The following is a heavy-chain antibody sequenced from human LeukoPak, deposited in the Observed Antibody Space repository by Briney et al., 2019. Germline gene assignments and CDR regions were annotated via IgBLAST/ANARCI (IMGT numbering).Heavy chain of an antibody. CDR3: ARSGYTGYDFHY. CDR1: GYTFTVYY. D-gene: IGHD5-12*01. CDR2: IHSHGGAT. J-gene: IGHJ4*02. V-gene: IGHV1-2*02. Sequence: ASVKLSCEASGYTFTVYYMHWVRHAPGQGLVWMGWIHSHGGATNYAQKFQGRVTMTRDTSISTAYMDLSKLRSDDTAVYYCARSGYTGYDFHYWGQGTLVTVSS.